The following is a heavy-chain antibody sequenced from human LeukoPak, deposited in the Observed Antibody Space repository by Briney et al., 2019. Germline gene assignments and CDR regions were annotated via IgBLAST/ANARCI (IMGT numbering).Heavy chain of an antibody. D-gene: IGHD6-19*01. V-gene: IGHV4-61*02. CDR3: ARDGYSSGWFNFDY. Sequence: SETLSLTCTVSGGSISSGSYYWSWIRQPAGKGLEWIGRIYTSGSTNYNPSLKSRVTISVDTSKNQFSLKLSSVTAADTAVYYCARDGYSSGWFNFDYWGQGTLVTVSS. CDR2: IYTSGST. J-gene: IGHJ4*02. CDR1: GGSISSGSYY.